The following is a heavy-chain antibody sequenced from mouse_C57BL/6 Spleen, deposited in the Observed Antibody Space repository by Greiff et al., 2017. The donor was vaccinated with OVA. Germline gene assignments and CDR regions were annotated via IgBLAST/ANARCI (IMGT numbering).Heavy chain of an antibody. CDR2: IDPETGGT. D-gene: IGHD1-1*02. V-gene: IGHV1-15*01. J-gene: IGHJ2*01. CDR3: TRGWLEVDY. Sequence: QVQLQQSGAELVRPGASVTLSCKASGYTFPDYEMHWVKQTPVHGLEWIGAIDPETGGTAYNQKFKGKAILTADKSSSTAYMELRSLTSEDSAVYYCTRGWLEVDYWGQGTTLTVSS. CDR1: GYTFPDYE.